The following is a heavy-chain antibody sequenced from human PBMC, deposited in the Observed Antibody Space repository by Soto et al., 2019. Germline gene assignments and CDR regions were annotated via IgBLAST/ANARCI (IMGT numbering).Heavy chain of an antibody. V-gene: IGHV1-69*08. CDR3: ATDKYGAGRVGVHS. Sequence: QVQLVQSGAEVKKPGASLRVSCETSGGTSTIYTITWVRQAPGQGLQWMGRIVPTLRITNYAQEFQGRLTVTADSSTSTAHIKLTSLTSEDTAVYYCATDKYGAGRVGVHSRGQGTLVTVSS. D-gene: IGHD1-26*01. J-gene: IGHJ4*02. CDR1: GGTSTIYT. CDR2: IVPTLRIT.